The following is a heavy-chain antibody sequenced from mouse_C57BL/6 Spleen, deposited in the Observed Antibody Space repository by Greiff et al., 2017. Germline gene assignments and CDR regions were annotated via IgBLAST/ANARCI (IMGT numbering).Heavy chain of an antibody. CDR3: ARAYYYGSSFYFDY. J-gene: IGHJ2*01. CDR2: IDPANGNT. CDR1: GFNIKNTY. V-gene: IGHV14-3*01. Sequence: VTLKVSVAELVRPGASVKLSCTASGFNIKNTYMHWVKQRPEQGLEWIGRIDPANGNTKYAPKFQGKATITADTSSNTAYLQLSSLTSEDTAIYYCARAYYYGSSFYFDYWGQGTTLTVSS. D-gene: IGHD1-1*01.